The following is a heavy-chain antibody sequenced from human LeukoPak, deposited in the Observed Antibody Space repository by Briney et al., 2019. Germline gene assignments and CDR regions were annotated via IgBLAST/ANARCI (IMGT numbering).Heavy chain of an antibody. CDR1: GGSIISSDYH. CDR2: ISYSGNT. D-gene: IGHD6-13*01. V-gene: IGHV4-39*01. CDR3: ARLPIAAAGTYYFDY. J-gene: IGHJ4*02. Sequence: SETLSLTCTVSGGSIISSDYHWGWVRQPPGKGLEWIGTISYSGNTDYNPSLRSRVTISVDTSNNQFSLRLGSVTAADTAVYYCARLPIAAAGTYYFDYWGQGTLVTVSS.